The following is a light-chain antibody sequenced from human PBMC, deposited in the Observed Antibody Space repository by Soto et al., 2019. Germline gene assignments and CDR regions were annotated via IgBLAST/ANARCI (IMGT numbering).Light chain of an antibody. CDR1: QSVSSY. J-gene: IGKJ4*01. CDR2: DAS. Sequence: EIVLTQSPATLSLSPGERATLSCRASQSVSSYLAWYQQKPGQAPRLLIYDASNRATGIPARFSGSGSGTDFPLAISRLEHEDFAVYYCQQRSNWPPLTFGGGTKVEIK. V-gene: IGKV3-11*01. CDR3: QQRSNWPPLT.